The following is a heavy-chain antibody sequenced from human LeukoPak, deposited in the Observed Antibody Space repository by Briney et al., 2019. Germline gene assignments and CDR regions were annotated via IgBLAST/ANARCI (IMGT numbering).Heavy chain of an antibody. D-gene: IGHD3-10*01. CDR3: AKDPSDLGGSGSNNYFDC. CDR1: GFTFSSYD. J-gene: IGHJ4*02. Sequence: GVSLTLSCAASGFTFSSYDMSWVRQAPGKGLEWVSCITYSSGYTYYADSVKGRFSISRDNSRNTLYLQMHSLRAEDTAVYYCAKDPSDLGGSGSNNYFDCWGQGTLVTVSS. CDR2: ITYSSGYT. V-gene: IGHV3-23*01.